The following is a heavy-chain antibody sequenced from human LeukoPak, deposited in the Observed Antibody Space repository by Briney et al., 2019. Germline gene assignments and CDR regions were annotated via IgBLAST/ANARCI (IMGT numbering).Heavy chain of an antibody. J-gene: IGHJ5*02. Sequence: ASVKVSCKASGYTFTGYYMHWVRQAPGQGLEWMGWINPNSGGTHYAQKFQGRVTMTRDMSISTAYMELSRLRSDDTAVYYCAKTYYYGSDPFDPWGQGTLVTVSS. CDR3: AKTYYYGSDPFDP. CDR2: INPNSGGT. V-gene: IGHV1-2*02. D-gene: IGHD3-10*01. CDR1: GYTFTGYY.